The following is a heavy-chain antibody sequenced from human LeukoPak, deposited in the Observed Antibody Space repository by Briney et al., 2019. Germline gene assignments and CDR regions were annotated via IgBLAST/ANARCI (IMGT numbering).Heavy chain of an antibody. Sequence: ASVKVSCKASGYTFTSYDINWVRQATGQGLEWMGWMNPNSGNTGYAQKFQGRVTMTRNTSISTAYMELSSLRSEDTAVYYCARGFSYAPEWLFNYYYYYMDVWGKGTTVTVYS. CDR2: MNPNSGNT. J-gene: IGHJ6*03. CDR3: ARGFSYAPEWLFNYYYYYMDV. CDR1: GYTFTSYD. V-gene: IGHV1-8*01. D-gene: IGHD3-3*01.